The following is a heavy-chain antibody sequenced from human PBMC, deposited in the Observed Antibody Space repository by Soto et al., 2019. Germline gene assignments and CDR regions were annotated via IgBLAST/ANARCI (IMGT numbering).Heavy chain of an antibody. D-gene: IGHD3-22*01. CDR2: ISYDGSNK. J-gene: IGHJ4*02. V-gene: IGHV3-30-3*01. CDR1: GFTFSSYA. Sequence: VGSLRLSCAASGFTFSSYAMHWVRQAPGKGLEWVAVISYDGSNKYYADSVKGRFTISRDNSKNTLYLQMNSLRAEDTVVYYCVRDQHYDSSGGYFDYWGQGTLVTVSS. CDR3: VRDQHYDSSGGYFDY.